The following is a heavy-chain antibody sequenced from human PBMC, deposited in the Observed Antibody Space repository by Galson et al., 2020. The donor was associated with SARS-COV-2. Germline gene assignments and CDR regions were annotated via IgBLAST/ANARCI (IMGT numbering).Heavy chain of an antibody. V-gene: IGHV3-30*04. CDR3: ASFGYCTNGVCYTTDAFDI. CDR2: ISYDGSNK. D-gene: IGHD2-8*01. J-gene: IGHJ3*02. CDR1: EFTFSSYA. Sequence: GGSLRLSCAASEFTFSSYAMHWVRQAPGKGLEWVAVISYDGSNKYYADSVKGRFTISRDNSKNTLYLQMNSLRAEDTAVYYCASFGYCTNGVCYTTDAFDIWGQGTMVTVSS.